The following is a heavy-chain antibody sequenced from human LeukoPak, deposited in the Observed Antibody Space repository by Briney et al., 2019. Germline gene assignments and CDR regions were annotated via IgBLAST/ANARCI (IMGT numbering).Heavy chain of an antibody. CDR1: GFTFSSYA. CDR2: IRYDGSNK. CDR3: AKEVVPAAKFPRALGY. J-gene: IGHJ4*02. V-gene: IGHV3-30*02. Sequence: HPGGSLRLPCAASGFTFSSYAMHWVRQAPGKGLEWVAFIRYDGSNKYYADSVKGRFTISRDNSKNTLYLQMNSLRAEDTAVYYCAKEVVPAAKFPRALGYWGQGTLVTVSS. D-gene: IGHD2-2*01.